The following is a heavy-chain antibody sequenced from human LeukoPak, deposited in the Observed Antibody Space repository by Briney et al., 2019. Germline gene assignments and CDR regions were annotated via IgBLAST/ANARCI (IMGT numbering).Heavy chain of an antibody. CDR3: ASSYGSGSYWGYNWFDP. CDR2: INPNSGGT. V-gene: IGHV1-2*02. J-gene: IGHJ5*02. Sequence: GASVKVSCKASGYTFTGYYMHWVRQAPGQGLEWMGWINPNSGGTNYAQKFQGRVTMTRDTSISTAYMELSRLRSDDTAVYYCASSYGSGSYWGYNWFDPWGQGTLVIVSS. D-gene: IGHD3-10*01. CDR1: GYTFTGYY.